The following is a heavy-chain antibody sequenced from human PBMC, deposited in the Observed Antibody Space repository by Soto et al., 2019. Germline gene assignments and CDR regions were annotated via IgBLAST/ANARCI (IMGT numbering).Heavy chain of an antibody. CDR3: VRGGASRPDY. CDR2: ISSGSSSI. J-gene: IGHJ4*02. D-gene: IGHD6-6*01. CDR1: GFTFNSYG. V-gene: IGHV3-21*04. Sequence: DVQLVESGGGLVKPGGSLRLSCAGFGFTFNSYGIDWVRQAPGKGLEWVASISSGSSSISYADSVKGRFTISRDTAKNSLFLQMNGLRVEDTAVYYCVRGGASRPDYWGQGTLVTVSS.